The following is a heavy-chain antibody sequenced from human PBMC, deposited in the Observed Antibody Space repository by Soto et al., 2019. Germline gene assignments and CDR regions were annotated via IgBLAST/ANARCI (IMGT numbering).Heavy chain of an antibody. Sequence: QVQLQQWGAGLLKPSETLSLTCAVYGGSFSGYYWSWIRQPPGKGLEWIGEINHSGSTNYNPSLKSRVTRSVDTSKNQFSLKLSSVTAANTAVYYCARRVVGATDYWGQGTLVTVSS. CDR1: GGSFSGYY. J-gene: IGHJ4*02. CDR3: ARRVVGATDY. D-gene: IGHD1-26*01. CDR2: INHSGST. V-gene: IGHV4-34*01.